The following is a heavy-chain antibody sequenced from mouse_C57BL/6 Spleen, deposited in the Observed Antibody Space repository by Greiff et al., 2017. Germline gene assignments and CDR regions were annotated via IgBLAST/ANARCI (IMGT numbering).Heavy chain of an antibody. V-gene: IGHV5-17*01. CDR3: ARSYYYGSSYVVYAMDY. D-gene: IGHD1-1*01. J-gene: IGHJ4*01. Sequence: EVKLQESGGGLVKPGGSLKLSCAASGFTFSDYGMHWVRQAPEKGLEWVAYISSGSSTIYYADTVKGRFTISRDNAKNTLFLQMTSLRSEDTAMYYCARSYYYGSSYVVYAMDYWGQGTSVTVSS. CDR1: GFTFSDYG. CDR2: ISSGSSTI.